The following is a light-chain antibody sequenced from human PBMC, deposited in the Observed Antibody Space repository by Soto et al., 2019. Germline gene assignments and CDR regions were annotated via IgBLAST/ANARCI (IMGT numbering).Light chain of an antibody. J-gene: IGLJ1*01. V-gene: IGLV2-18*02. CDR3: FSYTRRDTYV. CDR1: NNDVGGYKG. CDR2: EVS. Sequence: QSALTQAPSVAGSPGQSVTISCTGTNNDVGGYKGVSWYQQSPGTAPKLIIYEVSNRPSGVPGRFSRSKSGNTASLTISGLQAEDEADYYCFSYTRRDTYVFGPGTKLTVL.